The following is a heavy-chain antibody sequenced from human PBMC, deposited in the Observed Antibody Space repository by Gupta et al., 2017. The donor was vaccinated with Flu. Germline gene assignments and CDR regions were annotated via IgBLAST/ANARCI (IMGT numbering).Heavy chain of an antibody. Sequence: EVQLLESGGGLVQPGGSLRLSCAASGFTFSSYAMSWVRQAPGKGLEWVSAISGSGGSTDDADSVKGRFNISRDNSKNTLYLKMKSLRAEDTAVYDGAKYSYGSIDYWGQGTLVTVSS. D-gene: IGHD3-10*01. CDR1: GFTFSSYA. J-gene: IGHJ4*02. V-gene: IGHV3-23*01. CDR2: ISGSGGST. CDR3: AKYSYGSIDY.